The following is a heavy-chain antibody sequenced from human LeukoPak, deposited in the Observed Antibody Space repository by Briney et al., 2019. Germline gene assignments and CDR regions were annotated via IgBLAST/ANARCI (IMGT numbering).Heavy chain of an antibody. D-gene: IGHD2-2*01. CDR3: ARDSPVVPAAIFYYYYGMDV. Sequence: ASVKVSCKASGYTFTSYYMHWVRQAPGQGLEWMGIINPSGGSTSYAQKFQGRVTMTRDTSTSKVYMGLSSLRSEDTAVYYCARDSPVVPAAIFYYYYGMDVWGQGTTVTVSS. J-gene: IGHJ6*02. CDR2: INPSGGST. CDR1: GYTFTSYY. V-gene: IGHV1-46*01.